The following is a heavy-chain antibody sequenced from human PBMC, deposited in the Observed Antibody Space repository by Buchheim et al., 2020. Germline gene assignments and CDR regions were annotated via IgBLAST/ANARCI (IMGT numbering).Heavy chain of an antibody. CDR1: GYTFTGYY. Sequence: QVQLVQSGAEMKKPGASVKVSCKASGYTFTGYYMHWVRQAPGQGLEWMGWINPNSGGTNYAQKFQGWVTMTRDTSISTAYMELSRLRSDDTAVYYCARDPFTGTTSDYYYYGMDVWGQGTT. D-gene: IGHD1-7*01. CDR3: ARDPFTGTTSDYYYYGMDV. J-gene: IGHJ6*02. V-gene: IGHV1-2*04. CDR2: INPNSGGT.